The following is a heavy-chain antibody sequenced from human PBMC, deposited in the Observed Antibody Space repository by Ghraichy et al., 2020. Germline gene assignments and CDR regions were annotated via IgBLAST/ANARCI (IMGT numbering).Heavy chain of an antibody. Sequence: SQTLSLTCAVSGGSISSGGYSWSWIRQPPGKGLEWIGYIYHSGSTYYNPSLKSRVTISVDRSKNQFSLKLSSVTAADTAVYYCARERGAGVLSGPYFDYWGQGTLVTVSS. CDR3: ARERGAGVLSGPYFDY. D-gene: IGHD3-16*02. V-gene: IGHV4-30-2*01. CDR1: GGSISSGGYS. J-gene: IGHJ4*02. CDR2: IYHSGST.